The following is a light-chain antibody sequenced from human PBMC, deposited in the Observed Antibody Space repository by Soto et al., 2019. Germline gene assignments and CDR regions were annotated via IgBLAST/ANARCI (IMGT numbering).Light chain of an antibody. Sequence: EIVFTQSPGTLSLSPVEGATLSCRASQSVSSNYLAWYQQKPGQAPRLLIYDASSRATGIPDRFSGSGSGTDFTLTISRLEPEDFAVYYCQQYGRSPQGTFGQGTKVDI. CDR2: DAS. V-gene: IGKV3-20*01. J-gene: IGKJ1*01. CDR3: QQYGRSPQGT. CDR1: QSVSSNY.